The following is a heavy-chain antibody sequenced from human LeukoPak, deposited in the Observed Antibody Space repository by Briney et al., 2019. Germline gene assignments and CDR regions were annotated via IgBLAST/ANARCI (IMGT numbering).Heavy chain of an antibody. CDR3: AKEEAADGDAFDI. J-gene: IGHJ3*02. D-gene: IGHD6-13*01. V-gene: IGHV3-53*05. Sequence: GSLRPPCADPGFTVSSKYMGWVPPAPGKGVEWVSVIYSGGSTYYADSVKGRFTISRDNSKNTVYLQMNSLRAEDTAVYYCAKEEAADGDAFDIWGQGTMVTVSS. CDR2: IYSGGST. CDR1: GFTVSSKY.